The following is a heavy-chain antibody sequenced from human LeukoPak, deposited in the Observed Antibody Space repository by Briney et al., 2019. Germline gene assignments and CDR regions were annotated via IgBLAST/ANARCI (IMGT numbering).Heavy chain of an antibody. V-gene: IGHV4-59*01. CDR3: ARSKMLLRGGFDY. CDR1: GGSINNDY. CDR2: IKYNGYT. J-gene: IGHJ4*02. D-gene: IGHD3-10*01. Sequence: KPSETLSLTCTVSGGSINNDYWSWIRQPPGKGLEGRGDIKYNGYTNYNPSLKSRVTMSIDASKKQFSLKLSSVTAADTAVYYCARSKMLLRGGFDYWGQGTLVTVSS.